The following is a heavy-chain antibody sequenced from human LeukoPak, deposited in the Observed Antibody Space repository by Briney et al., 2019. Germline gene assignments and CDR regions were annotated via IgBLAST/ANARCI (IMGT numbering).Heavy chain of an antibody. CDR1: GFTFSSYG. J-gene: IGHJ4*02. CDR3: AKDHYLSDH. CDR2: INASGGST. V-gene: IGHV3-23*01. D-gene: IGHD3-10*01. Sequence: PGGSLRLSCAASGFTFSSYGMSWVRQAPGKGLEWVSTINASGGSTYYADSVKGRFTISRDNSNNTLYLQMNSLRAEDTAVYYCAKDHYLSDHWGQGTLVTVSS.